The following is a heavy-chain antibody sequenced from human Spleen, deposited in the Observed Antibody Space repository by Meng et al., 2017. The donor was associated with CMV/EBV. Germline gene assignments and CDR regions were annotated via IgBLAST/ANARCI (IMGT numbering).Heavy chain of an antibody. CDR1: GFTFEDYG. Sequence: SCAASGFTFEDYGMSWVRQVPGKGLEWVSGIIWNGAGTSYADSVKGRFIISRDNAKNSLYLQMNSLRAEDTALYYCARLSGLRACDSWGQGTLVTVSS. CDR2: IIWNGAGT. V-gene: IGHV3-20*04. D-gene: IGHD6-25*01. J-gene: IGHJ4*02. CDR3: ARLSGLRACDS.